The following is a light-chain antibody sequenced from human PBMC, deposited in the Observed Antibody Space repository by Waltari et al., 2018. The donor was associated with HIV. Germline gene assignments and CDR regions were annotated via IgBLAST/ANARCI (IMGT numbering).Light chain of an antibody. J-gene: IGLJ3*02. CDR2: GIS. CDR3: QSYDSSLSDSRV. CDR1: SSNIGAGYD. Sequence: QSVLTQPPSVSGAPGQRVTISCTGSSSNIGAGYDVHWYQQLPGTAPKLLIYGISNRPSGVPDRFSGSKSGTSASLAITGLQAEDEADYYCQSYDSSLSDSRVFGGGTKLTVL. V-gene: IGLV1-40*01.